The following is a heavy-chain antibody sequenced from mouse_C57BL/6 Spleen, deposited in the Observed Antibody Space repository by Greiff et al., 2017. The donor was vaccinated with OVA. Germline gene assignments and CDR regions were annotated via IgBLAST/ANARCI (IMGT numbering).Heavy chain of an antibody. J-gene: IGHJ2*01. V-gene: IGHV3-6*01. CDR2: ISYDGSN. CDR3: ARDRDLKYYFDY. CDR1: GYSITSGYY. Sequence: EVKLQESGPGLVKPSQSLSLTCSVTGYSITSGYYWNWIRQFPGNQLEWMGYISYDGSNKYNPSLKNRISITRDTSKNQFFLQLNSVTTEDTATYYCARDRDLKYYFDYWGQGTTLTVSS. D-gene: IGHD1-3*01.